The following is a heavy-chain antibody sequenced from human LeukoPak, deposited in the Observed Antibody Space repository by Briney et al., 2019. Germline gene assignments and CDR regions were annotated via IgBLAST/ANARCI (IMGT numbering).Heavy chain of an antibody. D-gene: IGHD3-10*01. Sequence: ASVKVSCKASGYTFTSYGITWVRQAPGQGLEWMGWISVYNGDTKYAQNLQGRVTLTTDTSTSTAYMELRSLRSDDTAVYYCARGGGFNSGFEYWGQGTLVIVSS. CDR3: ARGGGFNSGFEY. CDR2: ISVYNGDT. J-gene: IGHJ4*02. V-gene: IGHV1-18*04. CDR1: GYTFTSYG.